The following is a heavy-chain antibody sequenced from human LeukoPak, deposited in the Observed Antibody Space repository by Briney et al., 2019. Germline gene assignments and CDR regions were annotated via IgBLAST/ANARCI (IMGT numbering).Heavy chain of an antibody. CDR3: AITYFYDSRGYYSFQH. CDR1: GFTFSSYA. J-gene: IGHJ1*01. D-gene: IGHD3-22*01. CDR2: ISGSGGST. V-gene: IGHV3-23*01. Sequence: PGGSLRLSCAASGFTFSSYAMSWVRQAPGKGLEWVSAISGSGGSTYYAGSVKGRFTISRDNSKNTLYLQMNSLRAEDTAVYFCAITYFYDSRGYYSFQHWGQGTLVTVCS.